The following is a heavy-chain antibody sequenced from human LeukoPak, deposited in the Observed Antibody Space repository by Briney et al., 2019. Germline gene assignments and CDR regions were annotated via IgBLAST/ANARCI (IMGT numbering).Heavy chain of an antibody. V-gene: IGHV5-51*01. Sequence: GESLKISFKGSGYSFTDYWIGWVRQMPGKGLEWMGIIHPSDSDTKYSPSFQGQVTISVDKSISTAYLQWSSLKTSDSAMYYCAKGYWYFDLWGRGTLLTVSS. J-gene: IGHJ2*01. CDR3: AKGYWYFDL. CDR2: IHPSDSDT. CDR1: GYSFTDYW.